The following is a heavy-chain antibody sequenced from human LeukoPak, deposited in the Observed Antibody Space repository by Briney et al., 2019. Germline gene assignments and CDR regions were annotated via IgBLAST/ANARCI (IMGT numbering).Heavy chain of an antibody. CDR1: GXTFSSYG. CDR3: ARGALGFDY. J-gene: IGHJ4*02. Sequence: PGGSLRLSCAASGXTFSSYGIQWVRQATGKGLEWVSSIGTAGDTYYAGSVKGRFTLSRENAKKSSYLQMNNLGAGDTAVYYCARGALGFDYWGQGTLVTVSS. V-gene: IGHV3-13*04. CDR2: IGTAGDT.